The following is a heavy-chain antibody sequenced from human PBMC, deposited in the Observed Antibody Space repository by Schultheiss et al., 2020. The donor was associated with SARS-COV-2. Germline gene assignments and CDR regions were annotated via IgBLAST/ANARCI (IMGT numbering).Heavy chain of an antibody. CDR1: GGSISSYY. J-gene: IGHJ6*02. V-gene: IGHV4-59*06. D-gene: IGHD6-6*01. CDR3: ASLSSSLGGMDV. Sequence: SETLSLTCTVSGGSISSYYWSWIRQHPGKGLEWIGYIYYSGSTYYNPSLKSLVTISVDTSKNQFSLKLSSVTAADTAVYYCASLSSSLGGMDVWGQGTTVTVSS. CDR2: IYYSGST.